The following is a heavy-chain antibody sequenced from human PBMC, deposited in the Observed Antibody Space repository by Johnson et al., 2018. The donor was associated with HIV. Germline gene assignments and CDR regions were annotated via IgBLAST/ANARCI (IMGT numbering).Heavy chain of an antibody. D-gene: IGHD5-24*01. CDR1: GFIFDDYG. J-gene: IGHJ3*02. CDR2: INWNGDTK. CDR3: ARACRDGYTCDVFDI. Sequence: VQVVESGGGVVRPGGSLRLSCAASGFIFDDYGMSWVRQAPGKGLEWVSGINWNGDTKGYADSVKGRFTISRDNAKNSLYLQMNSLRADDTAVYYCARACRDGYTCDVFDIWGQGTMVTVSS. V-gene: IGHV3-20*04.